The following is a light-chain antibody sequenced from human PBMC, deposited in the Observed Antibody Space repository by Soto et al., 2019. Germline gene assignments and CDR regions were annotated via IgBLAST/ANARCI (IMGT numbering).Light chain of an antibody. Sequence: DIQMTQSPSTLSASVGDRVTITFRASQSISSWLGWYQQKLGKAPKLLIYDASSLESGVPSRFSGSGSGTEFTLTISSLQPDDFAVYFCQQYSDLPMTFGQGTRLEIK. CDR1: QSISSW. CDR3: QQYSDLPMT. CDR2: DAS. J-gene: IGKJ5*01. V-gene: IGKV1-5*01.